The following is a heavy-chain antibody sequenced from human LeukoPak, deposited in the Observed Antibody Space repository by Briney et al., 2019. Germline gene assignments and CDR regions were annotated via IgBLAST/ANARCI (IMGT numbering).Heavy chain of an antibody. CDR3: TTDYFGSGNF. D-gene: IGHD3-10*01. V-gene: IGHV3-15*05. J-gene: IGHJ4*02. CDR1: GITFSSAW. Sequence: GGSLRLSCAVSGITFSSAWMSWVRQAPGKGLEWVGRIKSKTDGATTDYAAPVKGRFTISRDDSKNTLYLQMNSLKTEDTAVYYCTTDYFGSGNFWGQGTLVTAS. CDR2: IKSKTDGATT.